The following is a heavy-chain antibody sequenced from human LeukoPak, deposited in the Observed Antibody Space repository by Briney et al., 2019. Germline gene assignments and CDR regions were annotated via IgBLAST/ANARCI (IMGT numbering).Heavy chain of an antibody. Sequence: SETLSLTCAVYGGSFSGYYWSWIRQPPGKGLEWIGEINHSGSTNYNPSLKSRVTISVDTSKNQFSLKLSSVTAADTAVYYCARTMIVVVTARRSAFDIRGQGTMVTVSS. CDR2: INHSGST. J-gene: IGHJ3*02. D-gene: IGHD3-22*01. CDR1: GGSFSGYY. V-gene: IGHV4-34*01. CDR3: ARTMIVVVTARRSAFDI.